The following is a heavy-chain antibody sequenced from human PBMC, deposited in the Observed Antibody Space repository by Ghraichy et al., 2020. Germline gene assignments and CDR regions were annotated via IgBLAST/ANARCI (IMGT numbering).Heavy chain of an antibody. Sequence: ESLNISCTVSGYSISSGYFWAWIRQPPGKGLEWIGSGSAYYNPSLKSRVTISLDTSKNQFSLTVTSVTAADTAVYYCARAARYYDSSGFYFHYWGQGTLVTVSS. J-gene: IGHJ4*02. CDR2: GSA. V-gene: IGHV4-38-2*02. CDR1: GYSISSGYF. D-gene: IGHD3-22*01. CDR3: ARAARYYDSSGFYFHY.